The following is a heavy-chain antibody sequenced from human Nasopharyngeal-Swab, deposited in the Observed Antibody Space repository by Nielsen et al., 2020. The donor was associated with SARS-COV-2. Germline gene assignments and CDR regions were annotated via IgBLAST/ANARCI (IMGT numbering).Heavy chain of an antibody. D-gene: IGHD1-7*01. CDR1: GFTFSDYY. CDR2: ISSSSSYT. J-gene: IGHJ6*02. CDR3: ARDLGYNWNYHYYYGMDV. V-gene: IGHV3-11*06. Sequence: GESLKISCAASGFTFSDYYMSWIRQAPGKGLEWVSYISSSSSYTNYADSVKGRFTISRDNAKNSLYLQMNSLRAEDTAVYYCARDLGYNWNYHYYYGMDVWGQGTTVTVSS.